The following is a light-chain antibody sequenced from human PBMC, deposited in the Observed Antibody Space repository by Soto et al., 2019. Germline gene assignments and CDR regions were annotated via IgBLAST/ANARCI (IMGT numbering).Light chain of an antibody. CDR2: LESSGSF. V-gene: IGLV4-60*03. Sequence: QAVVTQSSSSSASLGSSVKFTCTLTSGHSTNIIAWHQQQPGKAPRYLMKLESSGSFNKGSGVSDRFSGSSSGADRYLTISNIQSEDEADYYCETWDTDSRVFGGGTKVTVL. CDR3: ETWDTDSRV. J-gene: IGLJ3*02. CDR1: SGHSTNI.